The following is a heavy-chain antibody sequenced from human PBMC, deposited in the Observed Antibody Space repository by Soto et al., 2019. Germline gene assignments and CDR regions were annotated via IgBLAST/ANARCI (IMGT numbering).Heavy chain of an antibody. D-gene: IGHD3-22*01. CDR3: ASSYDTGRYYYGMDV. Sequence: QVQLVQSGAEEKKPGASVKVSCKASGYTFTSYAMHWVRQAPGQRLEWMGWINAGNGNTKYPQKFQGRVTITRDTSASTAYMELSSLRSEDTAVYYCASSYDTGRYYYGMDVWGQGTTVTVSS. J-gene: IGHJ6*02. V-gene: IGHV1-3*05. CDR1: GYTFTSYA. CDR2: INAGNGNT.